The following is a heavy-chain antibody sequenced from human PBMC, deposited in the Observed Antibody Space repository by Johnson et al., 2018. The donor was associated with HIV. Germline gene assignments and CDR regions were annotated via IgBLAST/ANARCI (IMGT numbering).Heavy chain of an antibody. J-gene: IGHJ3*02. CDR3: ARGGASDAFDI. V-gene: IGHV3-30*04. Sequence: VHLVESGGGVVQPGRSLRLSCAASGFTFSTYAMHWVRQAPGKGLEWLIVISYDGSNTYYADSVKGRFTISRDNSKNTLYLQMNSLRAEDTAVYYCARGGASDAFDIWGQGTMATVSS. D-gene: IGHD4/OR15-4a*01. CDR2: ISYDGSNT. CDR1: GFTFSTYA.